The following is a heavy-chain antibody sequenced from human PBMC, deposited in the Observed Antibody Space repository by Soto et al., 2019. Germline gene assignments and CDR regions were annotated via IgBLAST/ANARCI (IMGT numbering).Heavy chain of an antibody. CDR3: TSGITIFGVI. D-gene: IGHD3-3*01. CDR1: GFTFSGSA. Sequence: GGSLRLSCAASGFTFSGSAMHWVRQASGKGLEWVGRIRSKANSYATAYAASVKGRFTISRDDSKNTAYLQMNSLKTEDTAVYYCTSGITIFGVIWGQGTLVTVSS. V-gene: IGHV3-73*01. J-gene: IGHJ4*02. CDR2: IRSKANSYAT.